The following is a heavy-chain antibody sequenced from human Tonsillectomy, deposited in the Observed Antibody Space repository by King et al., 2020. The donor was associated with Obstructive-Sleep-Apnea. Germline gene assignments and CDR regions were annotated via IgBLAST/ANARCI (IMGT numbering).Heavy chain of an antibody. CDR2: INHSGST. Sequence: VQLQQWGAGLLKPSETLSLTCAVYGGSFSGYYWSWIRHPPGKGLEWIGEINHSGSTNYNPSLKIRVTISVNTSKNQFSLKLSSVTAADTAVYYCARMRQYQLLFSLYNWFDPWGQGTLVTVSS. CDR3: ARMRQYQLLFSLYNWFDP. V-gene: IGHV4-34*01. D-gene: IGHD2-2*01. J-gene: IGHJ5*02. CDR1: GGSFSGYY.